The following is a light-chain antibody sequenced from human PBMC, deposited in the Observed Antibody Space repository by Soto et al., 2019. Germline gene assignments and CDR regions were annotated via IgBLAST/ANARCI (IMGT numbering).Light chain of an antibody. CDR2: EVN. V-gene: IGLV2-8*01. CDR3: SSYAGSNNLRM. J-gene: IGLJ3*02. Sequence: QSALTQPPSASGSPGQSVTISCAGTSRDVGGYDYVSWYQQHPGKASKLIIDEVNNRPSGVTDRLSGSKSANTASLTVAGLQAEDEADYYCSSYAGSNNLRMFGGGTKLTVL. CDR1: SRDVGGYDY.